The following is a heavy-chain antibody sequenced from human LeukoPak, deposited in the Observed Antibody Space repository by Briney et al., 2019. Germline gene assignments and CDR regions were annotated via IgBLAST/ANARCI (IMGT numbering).Heavy chain of an antibody. CDR1: GYTFTGYY. D-gene: IGHD6-6*01. J-gene: IGHJ4*02. Sequence: PKASVKVSCKASGYTFTGYYMHWVRQAPGQGLEWMGWINPNSGGTNYAQKFQGRVTMTRDTSISTAYMELSRLRSDDTAVYYCARDAPGEQLVYFDYWGQGTLVTVSS. CDR3: ARDAPGEQLVYFDY. CDR2: INPNSGGT. V-gene: IGHV1-2*02.